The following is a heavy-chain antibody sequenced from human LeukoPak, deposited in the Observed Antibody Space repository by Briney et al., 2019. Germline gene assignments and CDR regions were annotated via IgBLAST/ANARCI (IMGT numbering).Heavy chain of an antibody. D-gene: IGHD5-24*01. CDR3: AKRGDGYFYYFDY. Sequence: ASVKVSCKASGYTFTDYYVHWVRQAPGQGLEWMGRISPNSGGTNYAQKFRGRLTVTRDTSISTAYMELSSLRSDDTAVYYCAKRGDGYFYYFDYWGQGTLVTVSS. V-gene: IGHV1-2*06. J-gene: IGHJ4*02. CDR2: ISPNSGGT. CDR1: GYTFTDYY.